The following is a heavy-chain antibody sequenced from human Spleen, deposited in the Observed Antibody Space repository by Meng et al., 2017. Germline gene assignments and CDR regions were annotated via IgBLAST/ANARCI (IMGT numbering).Heavy chain of an antibody. Sequence: ASVKVSCKVSGYTLTKLSMHWVRQAPGKGLEWMGGFDPEDGETIYAQKFQGRVTLTEDTSTDTTYMELSSLRSEDTAVYYCGWFGEPEQDYWGQGTLVTVSS. CDR2: FDPEDGET. CDR1: GYTLTKLS. J-gene: IGHJ4*02. D-gene: IGHD3-10*01. CDR3: GWFGEPEQDY. V-gene: IGHV1-24*01.